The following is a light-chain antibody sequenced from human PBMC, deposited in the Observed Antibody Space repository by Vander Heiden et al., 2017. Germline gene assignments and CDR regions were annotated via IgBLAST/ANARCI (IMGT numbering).Light chain of an antibody. Sequence: DIQMTQSPSSLAASIGDRVTITCRASQSIGNYLNWYQQKPGKAPNLLIYAASSLQSGVPSRFSGSGSGTHFTLTISRLQPEDFATYYCHQSDSIPRTFGQGTKVEIK. CDR2: AAS. J-gene: IGKJ1*01. V-gene: IGKV1-39*01. CDR1: QSIGNY. CDR3: HQSDSIPRT.